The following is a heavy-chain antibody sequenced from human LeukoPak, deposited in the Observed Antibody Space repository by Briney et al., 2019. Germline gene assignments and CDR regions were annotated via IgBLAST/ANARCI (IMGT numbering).Heavy chain of an antibody. Sequence: EASVKVSCKASEYTFTGYYMHWVRQAPGQGLEWMGWINPNSGGTNYAQKFQGRVTMTRDTSISTAYMELRSLRSDDTAVYYCARGGIRDGYNSAFDIWGQGTMVTVSS. J-gene: IGHJ3*02. CDR2: INPNSGGT. D-gene: IGHD5-24*01. CDR1: EYTFTGYY. CDR3: ARGGIRDGYNSAFDI. V-gene: IGHV1-2*02.